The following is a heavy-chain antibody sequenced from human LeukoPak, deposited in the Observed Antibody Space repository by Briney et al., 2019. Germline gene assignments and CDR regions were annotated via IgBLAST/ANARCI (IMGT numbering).Heavy chain of an antibody. Sequence: SETLSLTCTVSGGSIHSRSYYWTWIRQPAGKGLEWIVRISTSGRTNFNPSLKSRVTISIDTSKNQFSLKLSSVTAADTAVYYCARARPRGSGSYYSRDYYYYMDVWGKGTTVTISS. V-gene: IGHV4-61*02. CDR3: ARARPRGSGSYYSRDYYYYMDV. CDR1: GGSIHSRSYY. CDR2: ISTSGRT. J-gene: IGHJ6*03. D-gene: IGHD3-10*01.